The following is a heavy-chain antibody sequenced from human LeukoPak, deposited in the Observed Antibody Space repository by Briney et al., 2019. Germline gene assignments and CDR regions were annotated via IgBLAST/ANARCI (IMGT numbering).Heavy chain of an antibody. D-gene: IGHD4-17*01. CDR3: AKERLGGNYVDYAVDY. CDR1: GFTFTRYA. J-gene: IGHJ4*02. Sequence: GGSLILSCAASGFTFTRYAMGWVRQAPGKGRDGVSSVSGRGGGTYYADSVKGRFTISRDNYKKTLDLHMDSLRAEDTAVYYCAKERLGGNYVDYAVDYGAQGTMVSVSS. V-gene: IGHV3-23*01. CDR2: VSGRGGGT.